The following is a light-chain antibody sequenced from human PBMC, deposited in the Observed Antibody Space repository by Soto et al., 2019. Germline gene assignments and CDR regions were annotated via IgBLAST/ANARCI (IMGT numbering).Light chain of an antibody. J-gene: IGKJ5*01. CDR1: QSVPRSY. V-gene: IGKV3-20*01. CDR3: QQYDT. CDR2: GAS. Sequence: EIVLTQSPGTLSLSPGERATLSCRASQSVPRSYLAWYQQKPGQAPRLLIYGASSRATGIPDRFTGSGSGTDFTLTISRLEPEDFAVYYCQQYDTFGQGTRLEIK.